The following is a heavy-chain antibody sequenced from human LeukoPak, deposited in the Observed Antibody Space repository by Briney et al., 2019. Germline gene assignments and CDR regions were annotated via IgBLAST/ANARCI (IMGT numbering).Heavy chain of an antibody. V-gene: IGHV4-34*01. Sequence: PSETLSLTCAVYGGSFSGYYWSRIRQPPGKGLEWIGEINHSGSTNYNPSLKSRVTISVDTSNNQFSLKLSSVTAADTTVYYGAASRYDYGDYVPLVYWGEGTLVTVSS. J-gene: IGHJ4*02. CDR3: AASRYDYGDYVPLVY. CDR2: INHSGST. CDR1: GGSFSGYY. D-gene: IGHD4-17*01.